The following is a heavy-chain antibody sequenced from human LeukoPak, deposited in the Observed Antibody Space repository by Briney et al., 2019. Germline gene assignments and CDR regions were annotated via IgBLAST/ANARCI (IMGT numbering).Heavy chain of an antibody. J-gene: IGHJ6*02. CDR3: ARVGQSGAYYYYYGMDV. Sequence: GGSLRLSCAASGFTFSSYAMHWVRQAPGKGLEYVSAISRNGGSTYYANSVKGRFTISRDNSKNTLYLQMGSLRAEDMAVYYCARVGQSGAYYYYYGMDVWGQGTTVTVSS. V-gene: IGHV3-64*01. D-gene: IGHD3-10*01. CDR1: GFTFSSYA. CDR2: ISRNGGST.